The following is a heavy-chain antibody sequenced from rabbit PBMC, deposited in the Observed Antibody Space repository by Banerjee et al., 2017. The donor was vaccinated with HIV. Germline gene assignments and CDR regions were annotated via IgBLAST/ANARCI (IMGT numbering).Heavy chain of an antibody. CDR3: ARDGGYASDVFQNL. CDR1: GFSFSSSYW. CDR2: IYNGDGGT. V-gene: IGHV1S45*01. J-gene: IGHJ4*01. Sequence: EESGGDLVKPEGSLTLTCTASGFSFSSSYWICWVRQAPGKRLEWIACIYNGDGGTYYASWAKGRFTISKTSSTTVTLQMTSLTAADTATYFCARDGGYASDVFQNLWGPGTLVTVS. D-gene: IGHD1-1*01.